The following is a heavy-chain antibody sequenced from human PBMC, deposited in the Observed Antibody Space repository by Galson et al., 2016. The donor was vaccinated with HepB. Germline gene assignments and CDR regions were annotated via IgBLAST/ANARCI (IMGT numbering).Heavy chain of an antibody. D-gene: IGHD6-13*01. V-gene: IGHV3-7*03. CDR3: ARDKIAAAYTGSLFDY. Sequence: SCKASGYTFPSYGISWVRQAPGKGPEWVANINQDGSEKYYVDSVKGRFTISRDNSKNSLYLQMNSLRAEDTAVYYCARDKIAAAYTGSLFDYWGQGTLVTVSS. J-gene: IGHJ4*02. CDR1: GYTFPSYG. CDR2: INQDGSEK.